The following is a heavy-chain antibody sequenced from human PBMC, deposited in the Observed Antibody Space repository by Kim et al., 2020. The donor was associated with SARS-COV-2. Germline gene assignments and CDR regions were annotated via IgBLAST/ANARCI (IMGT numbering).Heavy chain of an antibody. J-gene: IGHJ6*02. CDR2: ISYDGTNK. CDR3: ATALARWLASRYFFGMDV. Sequence: GGSLRLSCAASGFTFRNYALHWVRQAPGKGLEWVAVISYDGTNKYYADSVKGRFTISRDNSKDTLYLHMNSLRIDDTALYYCATALARWLASRYFFGMDVWGQGTTVTVSS. CDR1: GFTFRNYA. V-gene: IGHV3-30*04. D-gene: IGHD6-19*01.